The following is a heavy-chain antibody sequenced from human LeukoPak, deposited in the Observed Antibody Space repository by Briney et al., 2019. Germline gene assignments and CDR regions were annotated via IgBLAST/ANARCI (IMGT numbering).Heavy chain of an antibody. J-gene: IGHJ4*02. Sequence: PGRSLRLSCAASGFTFSSYAVHWVRQAPGKGLEWVAVISYDGSNKYYADSVKGRFTISRDNSKNTLYLQMNSLRAEDTAVYYCARDRGLRSGGPSPPVGFFDYWGQGTLVTVSS. CDR1: GFTFSSYA. D-gene: IGHD5-12*01. CDR3: ARDRGLRSGGPSPPVGFFDY. V-gene: IGHV3-30*04. CDR2: ISYDGSNK.